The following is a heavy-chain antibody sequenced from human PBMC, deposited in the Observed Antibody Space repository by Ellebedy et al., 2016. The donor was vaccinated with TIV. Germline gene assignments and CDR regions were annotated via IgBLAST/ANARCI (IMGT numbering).Heavy chain of an antibody. V-gene: IGHV4-31*03. D-gene: IGHD3-22*01. CDR3: ARGMKDSSGYFYWYFDL. Sequence: MPSETLSLTCTVSDGSISSGDYYWSRIRQHPGKGLEWIGYIYFSGSAYYNPSLKSRVTISLDTSKNQFSLKLSSVTAADTAVYYGARGMKDSSGYFYWYFDLWGRGTLVTVSS. CDR1: DGSISSGDYY. CDR2: IYFSGSA. J-gene: IGHJ2*01.